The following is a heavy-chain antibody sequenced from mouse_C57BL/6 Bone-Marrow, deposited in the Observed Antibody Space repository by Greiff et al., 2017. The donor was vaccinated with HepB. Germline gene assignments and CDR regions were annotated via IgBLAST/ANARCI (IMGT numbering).Heavy chain of an antibody. J-gene: IGHJ3*01. CDR3: ARHRPGTWFAY. Sequence: EVMLVESGGDLVKPGGSLKLSCAASGFTFSSYGMSWVRQTPDKRLEWVATISSGGSYTYYPDSVKGRFTISGDNAKNTLYLQMSSLKSEDTAMYYCARHRPGTWFAYWGQGTLVTVSA. V-gene: IGHV5-6*01. CDR2: ISSGGSYT. CDR1: GFTFSSYG. D-gene: IGHD4-1*01.